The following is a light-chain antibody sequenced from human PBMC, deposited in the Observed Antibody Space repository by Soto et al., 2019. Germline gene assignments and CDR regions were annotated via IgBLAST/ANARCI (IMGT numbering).Light chain of an antibody. J-gene: IGKJ3*01. CDR3: QHHQA. Sequence: DIQMTQSPSTLSASVGDRVTITCRASQSISSWLAWYQQKPGKAPKLLIYDASSLESGVPSRFSGSGSGTEFTLTISSLQPDDFATDYCQHHQAFGPGTKVDIK. CDR2: DAS. V-gene: IGKV1-5*01. CDR1: QSISSW.